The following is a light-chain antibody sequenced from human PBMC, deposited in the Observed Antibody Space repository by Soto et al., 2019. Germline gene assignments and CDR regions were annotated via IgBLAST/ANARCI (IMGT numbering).Light chain of an antibody. V-gene: IGKV1-39*01. CDR2: AAS. J-gene: IGKJ4*01. CDR1: QSISRY. Sequence: DIQMTQSPSPLSASVGDRVTVTCRASQSISRYLNWYQQKPGNAPKLLIYAASNLQSGVPSRFSGSGSGTDFTLTINSLQSEDCATYYCQQYHTWPVTFGGGTKVDIK. CDR3: QQYHTWPVT.